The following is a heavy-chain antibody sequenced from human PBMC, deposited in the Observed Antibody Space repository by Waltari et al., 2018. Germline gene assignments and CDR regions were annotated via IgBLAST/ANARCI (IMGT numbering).Heavy chain of an antibody. CDR2: IWYDGSNK. CDR1: GFTFISYG. CDR3: AKARISGWYRQGGDFDY. Sequence: QVQLVESGGGVVQPGRSLRLSCAASGFTFISYGMHWVRQAPGTGLEGLEWVAVIWYDGSNKYYADSVKGRFTISRDNSKNTLYLQMNSLRAEDTAMYYCAKARISGWYRQGGDFDYWGQGTLVTVSS. J-gene: IGHJ4*02. V-gene: IGHV3-30*18. D-gene: IGHD6-19*01.